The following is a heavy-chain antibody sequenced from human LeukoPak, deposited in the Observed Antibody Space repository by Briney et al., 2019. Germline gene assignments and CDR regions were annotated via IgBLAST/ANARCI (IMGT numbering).Heavy chain of an antibody. D-gene: IGHD6-6*01. J-gene: IGHJ4*02. Sequence: GGSLRLSCAASGFTFSSYAMSWVRQAPGKGLEWVSAISGSGGSTYYADSVKGRFTTSRDNSKNTLYLQMNSLRAEDTAVYYCARGRVSSSSIFDYWGQGTLVTVSS. CDR3: ARGRVSSSSIFDY. CDR2: ISGSGGST. V-gene: IGHV3-23*01. CDR1: GFTFSSYA.